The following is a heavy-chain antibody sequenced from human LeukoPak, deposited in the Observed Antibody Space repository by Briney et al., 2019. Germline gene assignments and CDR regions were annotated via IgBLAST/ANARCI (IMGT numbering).Heavy chain of an antibody. J-gene: IGHJ6*02. CDR1: GGTFSSYA. CDR2: IIPILGIA. Sequence: SVKVSCKASGGTFSSYAISWVRQAPGQGLEWMGRIIPILGIANYAQKFQGRVTITADKSTSTAYMELSSLRSEDTAVYYCARGPLYDFWSGTYYYYGMDVWGQGTTVTVSS. D-gene: IGHD3-3*01. CDR3: ARGPLYDFWSGTYYYYGMDV. V-gene: IGHV1-69*04.